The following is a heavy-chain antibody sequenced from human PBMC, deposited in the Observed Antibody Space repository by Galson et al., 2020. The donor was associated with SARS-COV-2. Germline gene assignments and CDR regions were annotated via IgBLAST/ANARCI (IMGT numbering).Heavy chain of an antibody. D-gene: IGHD3-16*01. CDR2: ISWNSGSI. CDR1: GFTFDDYA. V-gene: IGHV3-9*01. J-gene: IGHJ4*02. CDR3: VKDNRAWPEGGAY. Sequence: SLKISCAASGFTFDDYAMHWVRQAPGKGLEWVSGISWNSGSIDYADSVKGRFTISRDNAKNSLYLQMNSLRAEDTAFYYCVKDNRAWPEGGAYWGQGTLVSVSS.